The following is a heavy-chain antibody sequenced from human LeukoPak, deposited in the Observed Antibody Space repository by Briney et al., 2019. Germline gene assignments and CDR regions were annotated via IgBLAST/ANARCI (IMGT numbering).Heavy chain of an antibody. CDR1: GFTFSSYA. Sequence: PGGSLRLSCAASGFTFSSYAMSWVRQAPGKGLEWVSAISGSGGSTYYADSVKGRFTISRDNSKNTLYLQMNSLRAEDTAVYYCAKDSEYSGYDPEPYWYFDLWGRGTPVTVSS. CDR2: ISGSGGST. D-gene: IGHD5-12*01. J-gene: IGHJ2*01. V-gene: IGHV3-23*01. CDR3: AKDSEYSGYDPEPYWYFDL.